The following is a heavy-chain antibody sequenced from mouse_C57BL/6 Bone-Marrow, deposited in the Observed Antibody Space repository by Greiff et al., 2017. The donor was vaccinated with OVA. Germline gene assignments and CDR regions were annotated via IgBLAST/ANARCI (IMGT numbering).Heavy chain of an antibody. D-gene: IGHD4-1*01. J-gene: IGHJ2*01. V-gene: IGHV1-50*01. Sequence: QVQLQQPGAELVKPGASVKLSCKASGYTFTSYWMQWVKQRPGQGLEWIGVIDPSDSYTNYNQKFKGKATLTVDTSSSTAYMQLSSLTSEDSAVYYCARSRLGRGDYWGQGTTLTVSS. CDR2: IDPSDSYT. CDR1: GYTFTSYW. CDR3: ARSRLGRGDY.